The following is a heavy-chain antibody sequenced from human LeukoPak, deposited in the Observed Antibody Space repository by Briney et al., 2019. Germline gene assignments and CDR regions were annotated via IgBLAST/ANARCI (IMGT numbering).Heavy chain of an antibody. D-gene: IGHD3-22*01. CDR2: VGTAGDT. CDR1: GFSFSRYV. V-gene: IGHV3-13*01. Sequence: GGSLRLSCGAPGFSFSRYVMHRVRQPTGKGLEWVSSVGTAGDTYYPASVKGRFTISRENAKNSFYLQMNSLTAGDTAVYYCARRDDSGCHYDAFYIWGQGTMVTVSS. CDR3: ARRDDSGCHYDAFYI. J-gene: IGHJ3*02.